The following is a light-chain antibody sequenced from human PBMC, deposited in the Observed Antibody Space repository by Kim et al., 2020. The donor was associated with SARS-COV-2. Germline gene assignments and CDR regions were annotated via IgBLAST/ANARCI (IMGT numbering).Light chain of an antibody. CDR2: DVS. J-gene: IGLJ3*02. CDR3: TSYTSSDTWV. Sequence: GQSVTLSCTGSSSDVGGYNRVSWYQQSPGPAPKLIIYDVSDRPSGVPDRFSGSKSGNTATLTISGLQAEDEADYHCTSYTSSDTWVFGGGTKVTVL. CDR1: SSDVGGYNR. V-gene: IGLV2-18*02.